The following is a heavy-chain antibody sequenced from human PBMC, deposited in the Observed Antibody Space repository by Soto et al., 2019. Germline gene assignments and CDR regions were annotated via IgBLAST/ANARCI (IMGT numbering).Heavy chain of an antibody. CDR3: AKAYSGYEYYFDY. J-gene: IGHJ4*02. D-gene: IGHD5-12*01. V-gene: IGHV3-23*01. Sequence: GGSLRLSCAASGFTFSSYAMSWVRQAPGKGLEWVSAISGSGGSTYYADSVKGRFTISRGNSKNTLYLQMNSLRAEDTAVYYCAKAYSGYEYYFDYWGQGTLVTVSS. CDR1: GFTFSSYA. CDR2: ISGSGGST.